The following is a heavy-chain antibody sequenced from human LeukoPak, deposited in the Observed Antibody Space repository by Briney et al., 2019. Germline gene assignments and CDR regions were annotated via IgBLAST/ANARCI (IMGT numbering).Heavy chain of an antibody. CDR3: ARVNYYDSSGYHLFDY. V-gene: IGHV4-31*03. CDR2: IYYSGST. CDR1: GGSISSGGYY. J-gene: IGHJ4*02. D-gene: IGHD3-22*01. Sequence: SQTLSLTCTVSGGSISSGGYYWSWIRQHPGKGLEWIGYIYYSGSTYYNPSLKSRVTISVDTSKNQFSLKLSSVTAADTAVYYCARVNYYDSSGYHLFDYWGQGTLATVSS.